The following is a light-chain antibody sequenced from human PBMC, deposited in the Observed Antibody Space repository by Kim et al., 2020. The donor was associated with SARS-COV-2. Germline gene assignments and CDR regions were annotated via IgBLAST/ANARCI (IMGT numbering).Light chain of an antibody. V-gene: IGKV1-27*01. CDR3: QKYGSAPHT. CDR1: QGINNY. J-gene: IGKJ2*01. CDR2: AAS. Sequence: ASVGDRFTITCRASQGINNYLAWYQQKPGKVPILLIHAASTLQSGVPSRFSGSASGTYFSLTISSLQPEDVATYYCQKYGSAPHTFGQGTKLEI.